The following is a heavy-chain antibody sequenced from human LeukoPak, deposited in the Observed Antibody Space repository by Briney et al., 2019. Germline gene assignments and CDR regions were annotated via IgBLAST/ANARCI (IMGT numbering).Heavy chain of an antibody. CDR3: ARDQNGYNSDAFDI. J-gene: IGHJ3*02. Sequence: SETLSLTCTVSGGSISSSSYYWSWIRQPPGKGLEWIGYIYYSGSTNYNPSLKSRVTISVDTSKNQFSLKLSSVTAADTAVYYCARDQNGYNSDAFDIWGQGTMVTVSS. CDR2: IYYSGST. D-gene: IGHD3-22*01. CDR1: GGSISSSSYY. V-gene: IGHV4-61*01.